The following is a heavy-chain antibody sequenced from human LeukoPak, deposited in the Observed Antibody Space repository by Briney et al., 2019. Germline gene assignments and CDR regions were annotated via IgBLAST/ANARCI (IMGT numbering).Heavy chain of an antibody. CDR2: ISSSSSYI. J-gene: IGHJ4*02. CDR3: ARDAAQLRYFDWLLYGSYFDY. Sequence: GGSLRLSCAASGFTFSSYSMNWVRQAPGKGLEWVSSISSSSSYIYYADSVRGRFTISRDNAKNSLYLQMNSLRAEDTAVYYCARDAAQLRYFDWLLYGSYFDYWGQGTLVTVPS. CDR1: GFTFSSYS. D-gene: IGHD3-9*01. V-gene: IGHV3-21*01.